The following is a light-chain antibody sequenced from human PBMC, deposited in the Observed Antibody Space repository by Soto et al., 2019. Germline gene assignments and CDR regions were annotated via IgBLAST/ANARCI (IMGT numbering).Light chain of an antibody. Sequence: EIVLTQSPGTLSLSPGERATLSCRASQSVSSYLAWYQQKPGQAPRLLVYDVSNRATGIPARFSGGGSGTDFTLTISNVEPEDFAVYYCQQRSDWPWTFGQGTKVDIK. J-gene: IGKJ1*01. CDR3: QQRSDWPWT. CDR2: DVS. CDR1: QSVSSY. V-gene: IGKV3-11*01.